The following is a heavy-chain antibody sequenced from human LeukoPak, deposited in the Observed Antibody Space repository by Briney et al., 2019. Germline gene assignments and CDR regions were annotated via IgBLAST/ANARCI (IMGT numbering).Heavy chain of an antibody. Sequence: GGSLRLSCAASGFSFSNYWMHWVGQAPGKGLVWVTRMNSDGSATYYADSVQGRFTISRDNAKNTLYLQMNSLRAEDTAMYFCAKGPNYFDSWGQGTLVTVSS. J-gene: IGHJ4*02. CDR2: MNSDGSAT. CDR1: GFSFSNYW. V-gene: IGHV3-74*01. CDR3: AKGPNYFDS.